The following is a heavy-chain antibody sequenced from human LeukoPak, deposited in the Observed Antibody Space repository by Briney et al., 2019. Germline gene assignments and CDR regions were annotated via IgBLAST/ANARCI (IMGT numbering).Heavy chain of an antibody. CDR2: ISWNSGSI. Sequence: PGGSLRLSCAVSGFSFDDYAMHWVRQAPGKGLEWVSGISWNSGSIGYADSVKGRFTISRDNAKNPLFLQMNSLRAEDTALYYCAKARAKAAAAINYWGQGSLVTVSS. CDR1: GFSFDDYA. CDR3: AKARAKAAAAINY. V-gene: IGHV3-9*01. D-gene: IGHD2-2*02. J-gene: IGHJ4*02.